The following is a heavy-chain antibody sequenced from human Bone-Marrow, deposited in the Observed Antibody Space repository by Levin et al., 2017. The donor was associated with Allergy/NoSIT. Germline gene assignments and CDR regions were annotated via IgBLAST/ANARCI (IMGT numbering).Heavy chain of an antibody. J-gene: IGHJ4*02. D-gene: IGHD4-23*01. CDR1: GFNFRSYG. CDR3: SKSLGGGNSAAGFDH. V-gene: IGHV3-33*06. Sequence: GESLKISCEVSGFNFRSYGMQWVRQAPGKGLEWVAAIWYDGSTKYYGDSVKGRFTISRDNSKNTLYLQMYSLRVGDTAVYFCSKSLGGGNSAAGFDHWGQGTLVTVSS. CDR2: IWYDGSTK.